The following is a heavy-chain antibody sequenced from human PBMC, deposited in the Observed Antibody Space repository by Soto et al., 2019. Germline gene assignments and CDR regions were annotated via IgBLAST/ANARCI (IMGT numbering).Heavy chain of an antibody. CDR3: ARAHSNYDFWSGYYTEYYYYGMDV. CDR2: ISSSSSYI. CDR1: GFTFSSYS. D-gene: IGHD3-3*01. Sequence: GGSLRLSCAASGFTFSSYSMNWVRQAPGKGLEWVSSISSSSSYIYYADSVKGRFTISRDNAKNSLYLQMNSLRAEDTAVYYCARAHSNYDFWSGYYTEYYYYGMDVWGQGTTVTVSS. V-gene: IGHV3-21*01. J-gene: IGHJ6*02.